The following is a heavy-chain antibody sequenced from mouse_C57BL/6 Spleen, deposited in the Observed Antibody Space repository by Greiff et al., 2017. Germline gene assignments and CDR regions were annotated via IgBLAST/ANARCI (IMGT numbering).Heavy chain of an antibody. V-gene: IGHV1-15*01. CDR1: GYTFTDYE. CDR2: IDPETGGT. D-gene: IGHD2-3*01. CDR3: TRKGGLLRYFDY. Sequence: QVQLQQSGAELVRPGASVTLSCKASGYTFTDYEMHWVKQTPVHGLEWIGAIDPETGGTAYNQKFKGKAILTADKSSSTAYMELRSLTSEDSAVYYCTRKGGLLRYFDYWGQGTTLTVYS. J-gene: IGHJ2*01.